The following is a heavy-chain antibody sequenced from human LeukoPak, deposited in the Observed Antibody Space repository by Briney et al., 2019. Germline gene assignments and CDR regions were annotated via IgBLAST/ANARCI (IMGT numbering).Heavy chain of an antibody. CDR1: GGSFSGYY. CDR3: ARAPRYSSRRDAFDI. V-gene: IGHV4-34*01. J-gene: IGHJ3*02. Sequence: SETLSLTCAVYGGSFSGYYWSWIRQPPGKGLEWIGEIKHSGSTNYNPSLKSRVTISVDTSKNQFSLKLSSVTAADTAVYYCARAPRYSSRRDAFDIWGQGTMVTVSS. CDR2: IKHSGST. D-gene: IGHD6-13*01.